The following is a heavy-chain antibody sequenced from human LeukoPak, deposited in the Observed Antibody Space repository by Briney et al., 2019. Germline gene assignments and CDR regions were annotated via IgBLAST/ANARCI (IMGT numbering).Heavy chain of an antibody. Sequence: HPGGSLRLSCAASGFTFSSYGMSWVRQAPGKGLEWVSAISGSGGSTYYADSVKGRFTISRDNSKNTLYLEVISLTAEDTAVYYCAKDDAWLRFGEWSQGTLVTVSS. D-gene: IGHD3-10*01. CDR3: AKDDAWLRFGE. J-gene: IGHJ4*02. CDR1: GFTFSSYG. V-gene: IGHV3-23*01. CDR2: ISGSGGST.